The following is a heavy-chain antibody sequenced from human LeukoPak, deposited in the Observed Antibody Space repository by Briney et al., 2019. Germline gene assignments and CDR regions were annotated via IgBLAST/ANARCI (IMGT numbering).Heavy chain of an antibody. J-gene: IGHJ3*02. CDR3: ARIMITFGGVLAYDAFDI. D-gene: IGHD3-16*01. CDR1: GFTFSNAW. Sequence: AGGSLRLSCAASGFTFSNAWMSWVRQAPGKGLEWVSAISGSGGSTYYADSVKGRFTISRDNSKNTLYLQMNSLRAEDTAVYYCARIMITFGGVLAYDAFDIWDQGTMVTVSS. CDR2: ISGSGGST. V-gene: IGHV3-23*01.